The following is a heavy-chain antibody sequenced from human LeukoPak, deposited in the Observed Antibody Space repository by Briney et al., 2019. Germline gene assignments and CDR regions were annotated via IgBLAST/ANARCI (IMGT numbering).Heavy chain of an antibody. J-gene: IGHJ4*02. V-gene: IGHV3-30*18. CDR1: GFTFSSSG. D-gene: IGHD3-22*01. CDR2: ISYDGSNK. Sequence: PGGSLRLSCAASGFTFSSSGMHWVRQSPGKGLEWVAAISYDGSNKYYADSVKGRFTISRDNSKNTLYLQMNSLRAEDTAVYYCAKDHHYYDSSGIDCWGQGTLVTVSS. CDR3: AKDHHYYDSSGIDC.